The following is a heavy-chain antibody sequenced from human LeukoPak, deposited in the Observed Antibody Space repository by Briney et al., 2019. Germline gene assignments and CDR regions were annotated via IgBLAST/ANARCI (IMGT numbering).Heavy chain of an antibody. D-gene: IGHD5-18*01. CDR1: GGSISSGGYY. Sequence: PSQTLSLTCTVSGGSISSGGYYWSWIRQPPGKGLEWIGYIYHSGSTYYNPSLKSRVTISVDRSKNQFSLKLSSVTAADTAVYYCAREGTMVTARTFDYWGQGTLVTVSS. CDR3: AREGTMVTARTFDY. V-gene: IGHV4-30-2*01. CDR2: IYHSGST. J-gene: IGHJ4*02.